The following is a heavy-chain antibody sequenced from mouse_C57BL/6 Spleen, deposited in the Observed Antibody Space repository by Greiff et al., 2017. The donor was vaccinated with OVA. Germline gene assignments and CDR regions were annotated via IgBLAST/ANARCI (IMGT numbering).Heavy chain of an antibody. CDR3: ATLTGTGAMDY. D-gene: IGHD4-1*01. Sequence: VQLKESGAELVKPGASVKLSCTASGFNIKDYYMHWVKQRTEQGLEWIGRIDPEDGETKNAPKFQGKATITADTSSNTAYLQLSSLTSEDTAVYYCATLTGTGAMDYWGQGTSVTVSS. CDR1: GFNIKDYY. V-gene: IGHV14-2*01. CDR2: IDPEDGET. J-gene: IGHJ4*01.